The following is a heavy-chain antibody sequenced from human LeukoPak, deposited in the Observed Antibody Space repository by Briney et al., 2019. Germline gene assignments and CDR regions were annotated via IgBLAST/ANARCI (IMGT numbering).Heavy chain of an antibody. J-gene: IGHJ4*02. CDR3: ARDRYGSGSYYYFDS. CDR2: ISSSSSTI. CDR1: GFTFSSYG. D-gene: IGHD3-10*01. Sequence: GGSLRLSCAASGFTFSSYGMHWVRQAPGKGLEWVSYISSSSSTIYYADSVKGRFTISRDNAKNSLYPQMNSLRAEDTAVYYCARDRYGSGSYYYFDSWGQGTLVTVSS. V-gene: IGHV3-48*01.